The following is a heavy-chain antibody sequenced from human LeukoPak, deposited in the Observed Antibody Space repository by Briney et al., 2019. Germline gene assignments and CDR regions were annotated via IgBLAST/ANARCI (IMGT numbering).Heavy chain of an antibody. V-gene: IGHV3-30*03. Sequence: PGRSLRLSCAAAGFTFSNYGIHWVRQAPGKGLEWVAVISKDGSNKDYADSVKGRFIISRDNSKNTLYLQMNSLRAEDTAVYYCARITRYSSDWYAIDYWGQGTLVTVSS. CDR3: ARITRYSSDWYAIDY. D-gene: IGHD6-19*01. J-gene: IGHJ4*02. CDR2: ISKDGSNK. CDR1: GFTFSNYG.